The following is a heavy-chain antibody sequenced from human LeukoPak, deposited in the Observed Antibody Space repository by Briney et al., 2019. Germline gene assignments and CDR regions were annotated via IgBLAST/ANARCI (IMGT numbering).Heavy chain of an antibody. CDR2: INSDGSST. J-gene: IGHJ6*02. CDR1: GFTFSSYW. D-gene: IGHD2-21*02. CDR3: ARTSDWYGHYYYGMDV. V-gene: IGHV3-74*01. Sequence: GGSLRLSCAASGFTFSSYWMHWVRQAPGKGLVWVSRINSDGSSTSYADSVKGRFTISRDNAKNTLYLQMNSLRAEDTAVYYCARTSDWYGHYYYGMDVWGQGTTVTVSS.